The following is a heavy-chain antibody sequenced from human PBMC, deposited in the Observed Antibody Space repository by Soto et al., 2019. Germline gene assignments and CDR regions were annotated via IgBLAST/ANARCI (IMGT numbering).Heavy chain of an antibody. D-gene: IGHD3-9*01. CDR3: ARSRSDILAQVDDY. J-gene: IGHJ4*02. CDR1: GFTFSSYA. V-gene: IGHV3-30-3*01. Sequence: QVQPVESGGGVVQPGRSLRLSCAASGFTFSSYAMHWVRQAPGKGLEWVAVISYDGSNKYYADSVKGRFTISRDNSKNTLYLQMNSLRAEDTAVYYCARSRSDILAQVDDYWGQGTLVTVSS. CDR2: ISYDGSNK.